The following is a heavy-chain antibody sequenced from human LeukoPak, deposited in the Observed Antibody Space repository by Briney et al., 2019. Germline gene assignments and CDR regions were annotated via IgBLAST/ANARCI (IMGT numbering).Heavy chain of an antibody. D-gene: IGHD1-26*01. J-gene: IGHJ4*02. CDR2: IYSGGST. CDR3: ARVVGSYYRYFDY. CDR1: GFTVSSNY. V-gene: IGHV3-53*01. Sequence: GGSLRLSCAASGFTVSSNYMSWVRQAPGKGLEWVSVIYSGGSTYYADSVKGRFTISRDNSKNTLYLQMNSLRAEDTAAYYCARVVGSYYRYFDYWGQGTLVTVSS.